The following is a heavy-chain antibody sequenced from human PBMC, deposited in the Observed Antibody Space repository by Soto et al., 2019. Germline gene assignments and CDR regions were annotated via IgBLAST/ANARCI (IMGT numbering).Heavy chain of an antibody. CDR2: INIGSGNT. J-gene: IGHJ6*02. CDR3: VRDGGDCGYRLIYYYYFGLDV. V-gene: IGHV1-3*05. Sequence: QVQLVQSGAEEKKPGASVKLSCKASGYAFSSYAIHWVRQAPGQSLEWMGWINIGSGNTAYSQNFQDRISITRDTFASTVYMDLSSLRSEDTAVYYCVRDGGDCGYRLIYYYYFGLDVWGQGTTVSVSS. CDR1: GYAFSSYA. D-gene: IGHD2-21*02.